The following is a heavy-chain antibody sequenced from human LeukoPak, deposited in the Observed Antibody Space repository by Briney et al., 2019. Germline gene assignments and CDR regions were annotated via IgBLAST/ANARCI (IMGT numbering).Heavy chain of an antibody. D-gene: IGHD1-14*01. CDR2: ISSSSSYI. CDR3: ARDFSGDY. J-gene: IGHJ4*02. V-gene: IGHV3-21*01. Sequence: GGSLRLSCAASGFTFSGYTMNWVRQAPGKGLEWVSSISSSSSYIYYADSMKGRFTTSRDNAKNSLYLQMNSLRAEDTAVYYCARDFSGDYWGQGTLVTVSS. CDR1: GFTFSGYT.